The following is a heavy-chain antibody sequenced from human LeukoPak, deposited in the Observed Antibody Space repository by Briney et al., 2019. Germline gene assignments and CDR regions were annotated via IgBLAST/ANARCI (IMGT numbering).Heavy chain of an antibody. J-gene: IGHJ4*02. Sequence: SGPTLVKPTQTLTLTCTFSGFSLSTSGVGVGWIRQPPGKALEWLALIYWDDDKHYSPSLKSRLTITKDTSKNQVVLTMTNMDPVDTATYYCAHRQSGGGGDYFDYWGQGTLVTVSS. D-gene: IGHD3-3*01. CDR3: AHRQSGGGGDYFDY. V-gene: IGHV2-5*02. CDR2: IYWDDDK. CDR1: GFSLSTSGVG.